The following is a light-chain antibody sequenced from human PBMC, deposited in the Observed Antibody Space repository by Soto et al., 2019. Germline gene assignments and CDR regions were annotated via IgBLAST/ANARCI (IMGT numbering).Light chain of an antibody. CDR3: QQRSNWPLT. CDR2: DAS. J-gene: IGKJ4*01. Sequence: EIVLTQSPATLSLSPGERATLSCRASQSVSSYLAWYQQKPGQAPRLLIYDASNRATGIPARFSGSGSGTDFTLTISGLEPEDFAVYYCQQRSNWPLTFGGGTKVEL. CDR1: QSVSSY. V-gene: IGKV3-11*01.